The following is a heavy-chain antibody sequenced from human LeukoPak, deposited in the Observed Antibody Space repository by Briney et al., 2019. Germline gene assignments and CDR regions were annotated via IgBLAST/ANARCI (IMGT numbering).Heavy chain of an antibody. V-gene: IGHV1-69*04. CDR3: ARDPGPALAYCGGDCYDY. CDR2: IIPILGIA. CDR1: GGTFSSYA. J-gene: IGHJ4*02. D-gene: IGHD2-21*01. Sequence: SVKVSCKASGGTFSSYAISWVRQAPGQGLEWMGRIIPILGIANYAQKFQGGVTITADKSTSTAYMELSSLRSEDTAVYYCARDPGPALAYCGGDCYDYWGQGTLVTVSS.